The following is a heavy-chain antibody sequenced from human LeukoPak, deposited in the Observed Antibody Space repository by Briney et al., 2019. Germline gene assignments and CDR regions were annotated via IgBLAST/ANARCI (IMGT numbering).Heavy chain of an antibody. Sequence: ASVKVSCQASEYTFTGYYIHWVRQAPGHGPEWMGWTNPNSGDTNFAQKFQGRVTMTRDKSIRTAYMELTWLTSDDTAVYYCARDRGGSGSYYDLAYWGQGTLVTVSS. V-gene: IGHV1-2*02. CDR3: ARDRGGSGSYYDLAY. CDR2: TNPNSGDT. CDR1: EYTFTGYY. J-gene: IGHJ4*02. D-gene: IGHD3-10*01.